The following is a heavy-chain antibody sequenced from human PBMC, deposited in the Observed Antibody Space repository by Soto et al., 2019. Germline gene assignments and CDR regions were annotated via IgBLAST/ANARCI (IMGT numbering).Heavy chain of an antibody. CDR3: ARHEAFELDDYGAMGDAFDI. J-gene: IGHJ3*02. Sequence: SETLSLTCTVSGGSISSSSYYWGWIRQPPGKGLEWIGSIYYSGSTYYNPSLKSRVTISVDTSKNQFSLKLSSVTAADTAVYYCARHEAFELDDYGAMGDAFDIWGQGTMVTVSS. CDR2: IYYSGST. D-gene: IGHD4-17*01. V-gene: IGHV4-39*01. CDR1: GGSISSSSYY.